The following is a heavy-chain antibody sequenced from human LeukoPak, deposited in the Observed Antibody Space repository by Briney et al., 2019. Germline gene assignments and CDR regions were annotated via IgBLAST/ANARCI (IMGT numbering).Heavy chain of an antibody. Sequence: PSETLSLTCTVSGGSISSYYWSWIRQPAGKGLEWIGRIYTSGSTNYNATLKSRVSMSVDTSKNQFSLKLSSVTAADTAVFYSARENSGSYREFDYWGQGTLVTVSS. V-gene: IGHV4-4*07. CDR3: ARENSGSYREFDY. J-gene: IGHJ4*02. D-gene: IGHD1-26*01. CDR1: GGSISSYY. CDR2: IYTSGST.